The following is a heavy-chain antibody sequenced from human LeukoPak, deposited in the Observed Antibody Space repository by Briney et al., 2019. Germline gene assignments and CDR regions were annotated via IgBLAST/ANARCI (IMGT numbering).Heavy chain of an antibody. CDR1: GFTFSSYA. CDR2: ISGSGGST. D-gene: IGHD2-15*01. CDR3: AKDRWDIVVVVAATDEYFQH. V-gene: IGHV3-23*01. J-gene: IGHJ1*01. Sequence: PGGSLRLSWAASGFTFSSYAMSWVRQAPGKGLEWVSAISGSGGSTYYADSVKGRFTISRDNSKNTLYLQMNSLRAEDTAVYYCAKDRWDIVVVVAATDEYFQHWGQGTLVTVSS.